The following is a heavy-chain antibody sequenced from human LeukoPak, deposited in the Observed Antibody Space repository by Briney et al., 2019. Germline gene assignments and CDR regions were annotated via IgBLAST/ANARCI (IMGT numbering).Heavy chain of an antibody. V-gene: IGHV3-30-3*01. CDR1: GFTFSSYA. CDR2: ISYDGSNK. D-gene: IGHD3-10*01. Sequence: GGSLRLSCAASGFTFSSYAMHWVRQAPGKGLEWVAVISYDGSNKYYADSVKGRFTISRDNSKNTLYLQMNSLRAEDTAVYCCARGPWFGEQDYWGQGTLVTVSS. J-gene: IGHJ4*02. CDR3: ARGPWFGEQDY.